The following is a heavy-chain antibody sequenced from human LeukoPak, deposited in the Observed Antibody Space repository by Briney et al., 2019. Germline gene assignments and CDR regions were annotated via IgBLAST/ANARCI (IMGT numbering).Heavy chain of an antibody. CDR3: ARDWKNVVVPAASPFWFDP. CDR2: ISYDGSNK. D-gene: IGHD2-2*01. J-gene: IGHJ5*02. Sequence: GGSLRLSCAASGFTFSSYAMHWVRQAPGKGLEWAAVISYDGSNKYYADSVKGRFTISRDNSKNTLYLQMNSLRAEDTAVYYCARDWKNVVVPAASPFWFDPWGQGTLVTVSS. CDR1: GFTFSSYA. V-gene: IGHV3-30-3*01.